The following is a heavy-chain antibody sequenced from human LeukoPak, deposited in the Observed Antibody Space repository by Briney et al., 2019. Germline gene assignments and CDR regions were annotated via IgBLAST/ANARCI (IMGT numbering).Heavy chain of an antibody. CDR3: ARNQAVASNHGAMDI. D-gene: IGHD6-19*01. V-gene: IGHV4-59*01. CDR2: IYFSGST. Sequence: SETLSLTCTVSGGSISHYYWSWIRQRLGKGLGCSGYIYFSGSTNYNPSLKSRVTISVDTSKNQFSLKLSSVTAADTAVYYCARNQAVASNHGAMDIWGQGTMVIVSS. J-gene: IGHJ3*02. CDR1: GGSISHYY.